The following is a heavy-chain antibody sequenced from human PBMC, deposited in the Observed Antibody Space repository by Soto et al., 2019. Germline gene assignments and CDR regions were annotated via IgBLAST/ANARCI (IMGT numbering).Heavy chain of an antibody. CDR2: IWFDGSNQ. CDR3: ARGGGGGLHAMDV. CDR1: GFIFSNYA. V-gene: IGHV3-33*01. D-gene: IGHD3-16*01. Sequence: QVQLVESGGGVVQPGRSLRLSCAASGFIFSNYAIHWVRQAPGKGLEWVSVIWFDGSNQFYADSVNGRFTISRDNSNNMLYLQMNSLRVEDTAVYYCARGGGGGLHAMDVWGQGTTVTVSS. J-gene: IGHJ6*02.